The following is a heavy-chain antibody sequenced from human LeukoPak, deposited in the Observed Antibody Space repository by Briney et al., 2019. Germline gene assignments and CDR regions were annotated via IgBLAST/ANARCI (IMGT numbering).Heavy chain of an antibody. CDR3: ARASGDFGGYYYYYYMDV. J-gene: IGHJ6*03. V-gene: IGHV1-46*01. Sequence: ASVKVSCKASGYTFTGYYMHWVRQAPGQGLEWMGWINPSGGSTSYAQKFQGRVTMTRDMSTSTVYMELSSLRSEDTAVYYCARASGDFGGYYYYYYMDVWGKGTTVTVSS. D-gene: IGHD3-10*01. CDR2: INPSGGST. CDR1: GYTFTGYY.